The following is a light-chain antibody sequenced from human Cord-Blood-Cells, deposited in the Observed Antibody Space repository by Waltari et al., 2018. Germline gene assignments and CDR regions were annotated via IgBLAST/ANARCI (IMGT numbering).Light chain of an antibody. J-gene: IGKJ2*01. CDR1: QSISSW. CDR2: KAS. CDR3: QQYNSYSYT. V-gene: IGKV1-5*03. Sequence: DIQMTQSPSTLSASVGDRVTITCRASQSISSWLAWYQQKPGKAPKLLIYKASSLESGVPSRFSGSGSGTEFTLTISSLHPDYFSTYYCQQYNSYSYTFGQGTKLEIK.